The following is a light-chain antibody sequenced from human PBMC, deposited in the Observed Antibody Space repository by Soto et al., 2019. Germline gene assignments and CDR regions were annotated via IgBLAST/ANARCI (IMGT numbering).Light chain of an antibody. CDR2: GAS. J-gene: IGKJ1*01. Sequence: EIVMTQSPATLSVSPGERATLSCRASQSVSSYLAWYQQKPGQAPRLLIYGASTRATGIPARFSGSGSGTEFTLTISSLQSEDFVVYYCQQYNNWPRTFGQGTKVEIK. V-gene: IGKV3-15*01. CDR1: QSVSSY. CDR3: QQYNNWPRT.